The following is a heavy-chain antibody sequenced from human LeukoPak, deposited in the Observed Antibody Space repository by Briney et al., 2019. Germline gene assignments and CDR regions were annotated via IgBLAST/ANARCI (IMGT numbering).Heavy chain of an antibody. J-gene: IGHJ4*02. CDR2: IYTSGIT. CDR1: GGSFSSGSYY. CDR3: ARTAGDGYNNYFDY. V-gene: IGHV4-61*02. Sequence: SETLSLTCTVSGGSFSSGSYYWGWIRQPAGKGLEWIVRIYTSGITNYNPSLKSRFTISVDTSKNQFSLKLSSVTATDTAVYYCARTAGDGYNNYFDYWGQGTLVTVSS. D-gene: IGHD5-24*01.